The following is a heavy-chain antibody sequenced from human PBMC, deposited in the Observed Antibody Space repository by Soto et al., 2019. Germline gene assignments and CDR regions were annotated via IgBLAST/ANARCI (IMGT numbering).Heavy chain of an antibody. D-gene: IGHD3-10*01. V-gene: IGHV4-4*02. CDR2: TYHSGST. CDR1: GGSISSSNW. J-gene: IGHJ3*02. CDR3: ARIGVAGNAFDI. Sequence: QVQLQESGPGLVKPSGTLSLTCSVSGGSISSSNWWSWVRQPPGKGLEWIGETYHSGSTNYNPPRKSRVTISVDTSKQQFSLKLSSVTAADPDVYYCARIGVAGNAFDICGQGTMVTVSS.